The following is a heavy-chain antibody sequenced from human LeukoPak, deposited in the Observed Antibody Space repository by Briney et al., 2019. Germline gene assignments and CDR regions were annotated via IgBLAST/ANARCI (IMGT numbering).Heavy chain of an antibody. CDR3: ARDVREAVAGTGGDY. J-gene: IGHJ4*02. CDR1: GFSLSNYG. CDR2: MQFDGSVE. D-gene: IGHD6-19*01. V-gene: IGHV3-30*02. Sequence: PGGSLRLSCVVSGFSLSNYGIHWVRQAPGKGLEWVTFMQFDGSVEFYADSVKGRFTISRDNAKNSLYLQMNSLRAEDTAVYYCARDVREAVAGTGGDYWGQGTLVTVSS.